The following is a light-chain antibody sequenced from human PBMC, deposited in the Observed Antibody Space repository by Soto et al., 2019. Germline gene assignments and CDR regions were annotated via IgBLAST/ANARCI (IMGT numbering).Light chain of an antibody. CDR3: QQRSNWPLGYT. V-gene: IGKV3-11*01. Sequence: EVVLTQSPATLSLSPGERATLSCRASQSVSTYLAWYQQKPGQPPRLLIYDASTRATGIPARFSGSGSGTDFTLTISGLEPEDFAVYYCQQRSNWPLGYTFGQGTKLEIK. CDR2: DAS. CDR1: QSVSTY. J-gene: IGKJ2*01.